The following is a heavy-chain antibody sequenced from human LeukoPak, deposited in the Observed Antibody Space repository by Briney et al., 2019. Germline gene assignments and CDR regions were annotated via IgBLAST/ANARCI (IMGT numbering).Heavy chain of an antibody. D-gene: IGHD3-22*01. CDR1: GYTFTSYG. J-gene: IGHJ4*02. CDR2: ISAYNGNT. CDR3: QRRVPGGLDDSSGLAS. Sequence: ASVKVSCKASGYTFTSYGISWVRQAPGQGLEWMGWISAYNGNTNYAQTPQGRVTMTTDTSTSTASMELRSLRPDDTAVYYGQRRVPGGLDDSSGLASWGQGALVTVS. V-gene: IGHV1-18*01.